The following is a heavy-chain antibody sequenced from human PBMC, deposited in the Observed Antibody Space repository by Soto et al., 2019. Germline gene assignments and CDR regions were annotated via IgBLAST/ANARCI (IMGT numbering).Heavy chain of an antibody. Sequence: QVQLVQSGAEVKKPGASVKVSCKASGYTFTSYGISWVRQAPGQGLEGMGWISAYNGNTNYAQKLQGRVTMTTDTSTSTAYMELRSLRSDDTAVYYCARDQWLVLHYYYYGMDVWGQGTTVTVSS. CDR2: ISAYNGNT. J-gene: IGHJ6*02. CDR1: GYTFTSYG. V-gene: IGHV1-18*04. D-gene: IGHD6-19*01. CDR3: ARDQWLVLHYYYYGMDV.